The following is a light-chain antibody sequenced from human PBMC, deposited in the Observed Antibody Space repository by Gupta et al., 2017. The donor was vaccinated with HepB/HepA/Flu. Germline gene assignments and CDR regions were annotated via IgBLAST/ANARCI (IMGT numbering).Light chain of an antibody. J-gene: IGLJ1*01. Sequence: QSVLTQPPSASGTPGQRVTISCSGSSSNIGSNYVYWYQQLPGTAPKLLIYRNNQRPSGVPDRFSGSKSGTSASLAISGLRSEDEADYCCAAWDDSPPGYVFGTGTKVTVL. V-gene: IGLV1-47*01. CDR2: RNN. CDR1: SSNIGSNY. CDR3: AAWDDSPPGYV.